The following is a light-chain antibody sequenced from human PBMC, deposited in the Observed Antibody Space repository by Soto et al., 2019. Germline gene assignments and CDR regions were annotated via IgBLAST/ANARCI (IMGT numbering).Light chain of an antibody. V-gene: IGLV2-14*01. J-gene: IGLJ1*01. CDR3: NSYAGTTYV. Sequence: QSVLTQPASVSGSPGQSITIPCTGTSSDVGGYNYVSWYQQHPGKAPKLMIYEVSNRPSGVSNRFSGSKSGNTASLTISGLQAEEEADYYCNSYAGTTYVFGNGTKVT. CDR1: SSDVGGYNY. CDR2: EVS.